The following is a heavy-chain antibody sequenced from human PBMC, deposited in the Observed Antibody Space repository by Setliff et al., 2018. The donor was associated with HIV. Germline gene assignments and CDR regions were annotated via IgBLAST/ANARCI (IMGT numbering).Heavy chain of an antibody. J-gene: IGHJ3*02. CDR2: IYYSGST. Sequence: SETLSLTCTVSGGYMSGYYWSWIRQPPGKGLGWIGYIYYSGSTYYNPSLKSRVTISVDTSKNQFSLKLSSVTAADTAVYYCASGEDDYGGNYAFDIWGQGTMVTVSS. D-gene: IGHD4-17*01. CDR3: ASGEDDYGGNYAFDI. CDR1: GGYMSGYY. V-gene: IGHV4-59*06.